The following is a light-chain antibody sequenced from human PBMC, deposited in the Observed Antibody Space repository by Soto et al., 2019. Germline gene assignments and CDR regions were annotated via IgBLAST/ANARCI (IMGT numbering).Light chain of an antibody. V-gene: IGKV3-11*01. CDR1: QSVSNF. CDR3: QQRSNWPIT. J-gene: IGKJ5*01. CDR2: DTS. Sequence: EMVLTQSPATLSLSTGKRATLSCRASQSVSNFLAWYQQKPGQAPRLLIYDTSNRATGIPARFSGSGSGTDFTLTINNLQPEDFAVYYCQQRSNWPITFGQGTRLEIK.